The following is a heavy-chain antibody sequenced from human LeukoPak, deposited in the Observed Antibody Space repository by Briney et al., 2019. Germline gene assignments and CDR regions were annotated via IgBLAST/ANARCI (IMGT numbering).Heavy chain of an antibody. D-gene: IGHD2-15*01. J-gene: IGHJ4*02. CDR2: IWYDGSNK. CDR1: GFTFSSYG. CDR3: ARERSDVVVVAATPGLNY. V-gene: IGHV3-33*01. Sequence: PGGSLRLSCAASGFTFSSYGMHWVRQAPGKGLEWVAVIWYDGSNKYYADSVKGRFTISRDNSKNTLYLQMNSLRAEDTGVYYCARERSDVVVVAATPGLNYWGQGTLVTVSS.